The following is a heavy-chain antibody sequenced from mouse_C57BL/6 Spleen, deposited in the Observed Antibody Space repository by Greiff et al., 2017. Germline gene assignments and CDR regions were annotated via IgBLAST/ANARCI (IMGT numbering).Heavy chain of an antibody. CDR1: GFTFSSYA. V-gene: IGHV5-4*01. CDR2: ISDGGSYI. Sequence: EVQLVESGGGLVKPGGSLKLSCAASGFTFSSYAMSWVRQTPEKRLEWVATISDGGSYIYYPDNVKGRFTISRDNAKNNLYLQMRHLKSEDTAMYYCARDRRYDYDGAMDYWGQGTSVTVSS. J-gene: IGHJ4*01. CDR3: ARDRRYDYDGAMDY. D-gene: IGHD2-4*01.